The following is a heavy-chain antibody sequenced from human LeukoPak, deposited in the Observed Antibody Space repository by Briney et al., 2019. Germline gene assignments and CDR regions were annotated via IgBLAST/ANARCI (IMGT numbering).Heavy chain of an antibody. D-gene: IGHD6-13*01. CDR2: INYSGST. Sequence: SETLSLTCTVSGGSISSYYWSWIRQPPGKGLEWIGYINYSGSTNYNPSLKSRVTISGDTSKNQFSLKLSSVTAADTAVYYCARQGWGPSIAAAGSKAAFDIWGQGTMVTVSS. V-gene: IGHV4-59*01. J-gene: IGHJ3*02. CDR3: ARQGWGPSIAAAGSKAAFDI. CDR1: GGSISSYY.